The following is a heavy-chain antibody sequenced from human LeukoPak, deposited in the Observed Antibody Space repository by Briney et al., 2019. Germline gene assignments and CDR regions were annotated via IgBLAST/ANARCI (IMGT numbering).Heavy chain of an antibody. J-gene: IGHJ5*02. Sequence: GGSLRLSCAASGFTFSSYAMSWVRLAPGKGLEWVSAISGSGGSTYYADSVKGRFTISRDNSKNTLYLQVNSLRAEDTAVYYCAKDPVPLTTQFHWFDPWGQGTLVTVSS. CDR1: GFTFSSYA. D-gene: IGHD4-11*01. V-gene: IGHV3-23*01. CDR2: ISGSGGST. CDR3: AKDPVPLTTQFHWFDP.